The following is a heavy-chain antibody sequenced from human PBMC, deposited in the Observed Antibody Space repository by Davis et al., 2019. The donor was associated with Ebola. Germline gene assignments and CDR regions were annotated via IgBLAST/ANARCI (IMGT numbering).Heavy chain of an antibody. CDR2: IIPIFGTA. Sequence: SVKVSCKASGGTFSSYAISWVRQAPGQGLEWMGEIIPIFGTANYAQKFQGRVTITADESTSTAYMELSSLRSEDTAVYYCARADIAMVNYYYYMDVWGKGTTVTVSS. J-gene: IGHJ6*03. CDR1: GGTFSSYA. CDR3: ARADIAMVNYYYYMDV. D-gene: IGHD5-18*01. V-gene: IGHV1-69*13.